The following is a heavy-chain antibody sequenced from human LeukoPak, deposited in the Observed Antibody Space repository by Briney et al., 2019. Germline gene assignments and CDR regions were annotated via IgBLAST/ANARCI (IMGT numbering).Heavy chain of an antibody. CDR3: AEGGQWLRV. CDR2: ICTSGST. Sequence: KPSETLSLTCTVSGGAIRSYCWSCIRRPAGKRLEWIGRICTSGSTNYNPSLKSRVTMSVDTSKNQFSLKLSSVTAADTAVYYCAEGGQWLRVWGQGTLVTVSS. CDR1: GGAIRSYC. D-gene: IGHD6-19*01. V-gene: IGHV4-4*07. J-gene: IGHJ4*02.